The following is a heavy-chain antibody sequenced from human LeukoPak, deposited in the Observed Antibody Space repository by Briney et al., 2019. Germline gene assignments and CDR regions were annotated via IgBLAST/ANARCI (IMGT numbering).Heavy chain of an antibody. J-gene: IGHJ4*02. Sequence: GGSLRLSCAASGFTVSSNYMSWVRQAPGKGLEWVSVIYSGGSTYYADSVKGRFTISRDNSKNTLYLQMNSLRAEDTAVYYCAKDGMVGSSSWEAFDYWGQGTLVTVSS. CDR2: IYSGGST. CDR3: AKDGMVGSSSWEAFDY. D-gene: IGHD6-13*01. V-gene: IGHV3-66*01. CDR1: GFTVSSNY.